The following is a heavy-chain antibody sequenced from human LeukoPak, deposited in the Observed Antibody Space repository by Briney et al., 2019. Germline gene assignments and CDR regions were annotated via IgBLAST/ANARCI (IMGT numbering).Heavy chain of an antibody. J-gene: IGHJ4*02. V-gene: IGHV3-48*01. Sequence: GGSLRLSCAASGFTFSSYSMMWVRQAPGKGLEWVSYISSSSTTIHYADSVKGRFTISRDNAKNSVYLQMNSLRAEDTAVYYCARANSPYSSGWYWVGYWGQGTLVTVSS. CDR2: ISSSSTTI. D-gene: IGHD6-19*01. CDR1: GFTFSSYS. CDR3: ARANSPYSSGWYWVGY.